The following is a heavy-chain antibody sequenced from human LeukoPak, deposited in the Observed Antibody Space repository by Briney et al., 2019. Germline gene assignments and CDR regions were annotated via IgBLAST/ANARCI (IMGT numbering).Heavy chain of an antibody. J-gene: IGHJ6*04. D-gene: IGHD2-2*01. Sequence: SETLSLTCAVYGGSFSGYYWSWIRQPPGKGLEWIGEINHSGSTNYNPSLKSRVTISVDTSKNQFSLKLSSVTAADTAVYYCGRGRRDIVGVTGAKDGMDVWGKGTTVTVSS. CDR2: INHSGST. CDR3: GRGRRDIVGVTGAKDGMDV. V-gene: IGHV4-34*01. CDR1: GGSFSGYY.